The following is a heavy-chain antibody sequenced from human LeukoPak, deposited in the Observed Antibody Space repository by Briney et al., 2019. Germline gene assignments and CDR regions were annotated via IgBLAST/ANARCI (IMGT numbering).Heavy chain of an antibody. Sequence: GGSLRLSCAASGFTFSSYSMNWVRQAPGKGLELVGRIKSKTDGGTTDYAAPVKGRFSISRDDSKNTLYLQMNSLKTEDTAVYYCTTDRAIAVRPLFDYWGQGTLVTVSS. V-gene: IGHV3-15*01. D-gene: IGHD6-6*01. CDR3: TTDRAIAVRPLFDY. CDR2: IKSKTDGGTT. CDR1: GFTFSSYS. J-gene: IGHJ4*02.